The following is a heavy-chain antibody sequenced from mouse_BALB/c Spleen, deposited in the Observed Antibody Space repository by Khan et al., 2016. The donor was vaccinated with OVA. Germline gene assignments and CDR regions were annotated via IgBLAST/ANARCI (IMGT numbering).Heavy chain of an antibody. CDR1: GYTFTSYD. Sequence: QVQLQQSGAELVKPGTSVKLSCKASGYTFTSYDINWVRQRPEQGLDWIGWIFPGDGSTKYNEKFKGKATLTTDKSSSTAYMQRSRLTSEDSAVYFCARGGYGGFAYWGQGTLVTVSA. J-gene: IGHJ3*01. D-gene: IGHD2-14*01. CDR3: ARGGYGGFAY. V-gene: IGHV1S56*01. CDR2: IFPGDGST.